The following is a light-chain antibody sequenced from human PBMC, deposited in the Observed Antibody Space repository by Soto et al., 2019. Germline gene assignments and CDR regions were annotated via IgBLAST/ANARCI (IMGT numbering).Light chain of an antibody. CDR3: QQYENPLLT. CDR2: DAS. CDR1: QDISNY. J-gene: IGKJ4*01. V-gene: IGKV1-33*01. Sequence: DIQMTQSPSSLSASVGDRVTITCQASQDISNYLNWYQQKPGKAPKLLIYDASNLETGVPSRFSGSVSGKDFTFTISGLQPEDTATYYCQQYENPLLTFGGGTKVEIK.